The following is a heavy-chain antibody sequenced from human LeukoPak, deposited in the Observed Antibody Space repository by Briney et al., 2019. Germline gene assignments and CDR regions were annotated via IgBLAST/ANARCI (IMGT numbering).Heavy chain of an antibody. CDR3: AELGITMNGGV. D-gene: IGHD3-10*02. CDR2: ISSSGSTI. CDR1: GFTFCSYE. Sequence: SWGSLRLSCAASGFTFCSYEMNWVRQAPGKGLEWVSYISSSGSTIYYADSVKGRFTISRDTAKNSLYLQMNSLRAEDTAVYYCAELGITMNGGVWGKGTTVTISS. V-gene: IGHV3-48*03. J-gene: IGHJ6*04.